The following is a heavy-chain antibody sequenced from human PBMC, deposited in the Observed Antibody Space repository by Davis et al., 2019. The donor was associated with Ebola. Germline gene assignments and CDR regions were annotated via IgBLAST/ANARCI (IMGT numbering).Heavy chain of an antibody. J-gene: IGHJ5*02. CDR3: AKDFSPIVVVPAAIGHWFDP. CDR1: GFTFSSYS. Sequence: GESLKISCAASGFTFSSYSMNWVRQAPGKGLEWVSSISSSSSYIYYADSVKGRFTISRDNAKNSLYLQMNSLRAEDTAVYYCAKDFSPIVVVPAAIGHWFDPWGQGTLVTVSS. D-gene: IGHD2-2*02. CDR2: ISSSSSYI. V-gene: IGHV3-21*01.